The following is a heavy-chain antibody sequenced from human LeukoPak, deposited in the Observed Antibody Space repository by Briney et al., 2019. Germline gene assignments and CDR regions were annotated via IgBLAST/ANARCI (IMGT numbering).Heavy chain of an antibody. J-gene: IGHJ4*02. CDR1: GFTVSSNY. Sequence: GGSLRLSCAASGFTVSSNYMSWVRQAPGKGLEWVSVIYSGGSTYYADSVKGRFTISRDNSKNTLYFQMNSLRAEDTAVYYCARASGSYAPFDYWGQGTLVTVSS. V-gene: IGHV3-66*01. CDR3: ARASGSYAPFDY. D-gene: IGHD1-26*01. CDR2: IYSGGST.